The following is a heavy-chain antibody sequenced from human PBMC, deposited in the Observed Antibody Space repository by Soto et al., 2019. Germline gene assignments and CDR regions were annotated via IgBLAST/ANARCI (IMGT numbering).Heavy chain of an antibody. V-gene: IGHV3-9*01. CDR3: AKDIGEMATPGWASAFDI. CDR2: ISWNSGSI. Sequence: EVQLVESGGGLVQPCRSLRLSCAASGFTFDDYAMHWVRQAPGKGLEWVSGISWNSGSIGYADSVKGRFTISRDNAKNSLYLQMNSLRAEDTALYYCAKDIGEMATPGWASAFDIWGQGTMVTVSS. D-gene: IGHD5-12*01. J-gene: IGHJ3*02. CDR1: GFTFDDYA.